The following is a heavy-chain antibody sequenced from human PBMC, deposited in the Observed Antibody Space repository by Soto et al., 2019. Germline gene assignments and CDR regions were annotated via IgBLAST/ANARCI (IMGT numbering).Heavy chain of an antibody. V-gene: IGHV3-21*01. CDR1: GFTFTRYS. CDR2: ISSATNYI. J-gene: IGHJ4*02. CDR3: ARESEDLTSNFDY. Sequence: GGSLRLSCAASGFTFTRYSMNWVRQAPGKGLEWVSSISSATNYIYYADSMKGRFTVSRDNAKNSVYLEMNSLSAEDTAVYYCARESEDLTSNFDYWGQGTLVTVSS.